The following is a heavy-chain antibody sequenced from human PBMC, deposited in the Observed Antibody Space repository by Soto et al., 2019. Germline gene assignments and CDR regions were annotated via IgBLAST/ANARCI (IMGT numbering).Heavy chain of an antibody. CDR1: GGTFSSSA. Sequence: QVQLVQSGADVKKPGSSVKVSCKASGGTFSSSAISWVRQAAGQGLEWMGGTIPMSGIGKYAQKFQGRVTITADDPTSTVYMELNRLRSEDTAVYYCVRDGRVAAAGSHYYYGMDVWGQGTTVTASS. CDR2: TIPMSGIG. D-gene: IGHD6-13*01. V-gene: IGHV1-69*01. CDR3: VRDGRVAAAGSHYYYGMDV. J-gene: IGHJ6*02.